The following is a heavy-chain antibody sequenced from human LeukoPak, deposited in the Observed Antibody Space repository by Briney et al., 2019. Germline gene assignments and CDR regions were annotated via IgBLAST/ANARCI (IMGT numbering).Heavy chain of an antibody. D-gene: IGHD2-8*01. V-gene: IGHV3-23*01. Sequence: GGSLRLSCEASGFAFSFFAMSWLRQPPGKGLEWVSTINANSGTRSYAASVRGRFTISRDNSKNSLYLQMNSLRAEDSAVYFCARGFYFSMTELYYLDLWGRGTLVTVSS. CDR2: INANSGTR. CDR1: GFAFSFFA. J-gene: IGHJ2*01. CDR3: ARGFYFSMTELYYLDL.